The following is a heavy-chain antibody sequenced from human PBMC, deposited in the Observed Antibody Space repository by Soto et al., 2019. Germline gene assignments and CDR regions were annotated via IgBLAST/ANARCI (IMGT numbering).Heavy chain of an antibody. V-gene: IGHV1-3*01. CDR3: ARAVAGAADFDY. J-gene: IGHJ4*02. D-gene: IGHD6-19*01. Sequence: KFQGRVTITRDTSASTAYMELSSLRSEDTAVYYCARAVAGAADFDYWGQGTLVTVSS.